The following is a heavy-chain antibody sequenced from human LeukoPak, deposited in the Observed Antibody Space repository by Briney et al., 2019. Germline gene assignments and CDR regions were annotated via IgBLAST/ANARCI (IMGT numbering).Heavy chain of an antibody. D-gene: IGHD3-22*01. Sequence: PGGSLRLSCAASGFTFSSYGMHWVRQAPGKGLEWVAFIRYDGSNKYYADSVKGRFTISRDNSKNPLYLQMNSLRAEDTAVYYCAKDYTYYYDSSGHDAFDIWGQGTMVTVSS. J-gene: IGHJ3*02. CDR3: AKDYTYYYDSSGHDAFDI. CDR1: GFTFSSYG. V-gene: IGHV3-30*02. CDR2: IRYDGSNK.